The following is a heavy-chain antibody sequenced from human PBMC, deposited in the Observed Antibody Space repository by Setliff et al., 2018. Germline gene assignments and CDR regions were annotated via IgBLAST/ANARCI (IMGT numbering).Heavy chain of an antibody. Sequence: SETLSLTCSVSGASISSNYWSWIRQSPGKGLEWIGYLYYNGTTRFGSSLKSRATISLDTSRNQFSLRLTSVAAADTAVYYCASTPRRGLDIRTRVGAFDSWGQGTVVTLL. V-gene: IGHV4-59*01. J-gene: IGHJ4*02. CDR3: ASTPRRGLDIRTRVGAFDS. D-gene: IGHD1-26*01. CDR2: LYYNGTT. CDR1: GASISSNY.